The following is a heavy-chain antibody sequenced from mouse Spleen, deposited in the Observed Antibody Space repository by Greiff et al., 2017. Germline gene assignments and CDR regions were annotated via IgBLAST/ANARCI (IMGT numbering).Heavy chain of an antibody. V-gene: IGHV1-61*01. Sequence: QVQLQQSGAELVRPGSSVKLSCKASGYTFTSYWMDWVKQRPGQGLEWIGNIYPSDSETHYNQKFKDKATLTVDKSSSTAYMQLSSLTSEDSAVYYCARGTYYGDYGFAYWGQGTLVTVSA. D-gene: IGHD2-13*01. J-gene: IGHJ3*01. CDR2: IYPSDSET. CDR1: GYTFTSYW. CDR3: ARGTYYGDYGFAY.